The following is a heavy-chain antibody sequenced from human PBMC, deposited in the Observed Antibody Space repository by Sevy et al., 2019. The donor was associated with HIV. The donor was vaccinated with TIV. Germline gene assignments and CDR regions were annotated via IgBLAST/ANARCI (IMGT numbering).Heavy chain of an antibody. CDR2: IWYDGTNK. D-gene: IGHD3-10*01. CDR3: ASGAYYYASRSQKFDY. J-gene: IGHJ4*02. CDR1: GFTFSSYG. V-gene: IGHV3-33*03. Sequence: GGSLRLSCAASGFTFSSYGMHWVRQAPGKGLEWVALIWYDGTNKYYADSVKGRFTISRDNSKNPLYLQMNSLRAEDTAVYYCASGAYYYASRSQKFDYWGPGTLVTVSS.